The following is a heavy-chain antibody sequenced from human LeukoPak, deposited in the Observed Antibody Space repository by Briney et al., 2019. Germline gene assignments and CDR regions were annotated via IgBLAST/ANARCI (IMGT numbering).Heavy chain of an antibody. V-gene: IGHV3-23*01. J-gene: IGHJ3*01. CDR2: ISPSGDT. D-gene: IGHD4-23*01. Sequence: PGGSLRLSCAASGFSFSNYAMSWVRQAPGKGLEWVSGISPSGDTYYADSVKGRFTFSRDNSKNTLYPQMNRLRAEDTAVYYCAKISPLDYGGKPWALDVWGQGTLVTVS. CDR3: AKISPLDYGGKPWALDV. CDR1: GFSFSNYA.